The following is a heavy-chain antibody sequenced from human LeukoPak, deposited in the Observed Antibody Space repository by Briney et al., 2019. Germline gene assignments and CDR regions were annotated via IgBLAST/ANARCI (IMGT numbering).Heavy chain of an antibody. CDR3: ARAPRNIVVVTDIIDYFDY. CDR2: INHSGST. CDR1: GGSFSGYY. D-gene: IGHD2-21*02. V-gene: IGHV4-34*01. Sequence: SETLSLTCAVYGGSFSGYYWSWIRQPPGKGLEWIGEINHSGSTNYNPSLKSRVTISVDTSKNQFSLKLSSVTAADTAVYYCARAPRNIVVVTDIIDYFDYWGQGTLVTVSS. J-gene: IGHJ4*02.